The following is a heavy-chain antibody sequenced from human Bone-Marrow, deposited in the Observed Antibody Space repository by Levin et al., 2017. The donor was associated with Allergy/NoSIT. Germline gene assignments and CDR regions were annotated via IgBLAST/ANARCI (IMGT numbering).Heavy chain of an antibody. V-gene: IGHV1-69*01. D-gene: IGHD5-18*01. J-gene: IGHJ5*01. Sequence: KISCKASGGTLSTYTLSWVRQAPGQGLEWMGVIIPIFATANYADKFQGRLTITADESTNTVYMELSSLRSEDTAVYYCARMCGYVGVDPWGQGTLVTVSS. CDR2: IIPIFATA. CDR1: GGTLSTYT. CDR3: ARMCGYVGVDP.